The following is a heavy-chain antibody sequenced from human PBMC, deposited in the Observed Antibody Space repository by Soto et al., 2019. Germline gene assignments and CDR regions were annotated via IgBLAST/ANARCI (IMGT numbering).Heavy chain of an antibody. CDR2: IWSDGNFQ. V-gene: IGHV3-33*01. CDR3: ARSIGMARRYFYYYGMDL. D-gene: IGHD6-13*01. CDR1: GFDVSQFG. Sequence: LILPCRAPGFDVSQFGMNWVRQAPGKGLEWVSGIWSDGNFQEYVDSVKGRFSISRDDSKNTLYLQMNSLRPDDTAVYFCARSIGMARRYFYYYGMDLWGQGTTVTVSS. J-gene: IGHJ6*02.